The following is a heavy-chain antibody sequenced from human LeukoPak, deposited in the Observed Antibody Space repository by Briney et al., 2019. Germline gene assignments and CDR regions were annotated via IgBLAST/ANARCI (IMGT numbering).Heavy chain of an antibody. Sequence: PGGSLRLSCAASGFPFSNYWMSWVRQAPGKGLEWVSSISSSEGYIYYADSVKGRFTISRDNAKNSLYLQMSSLRAEDTAVYYCARGAPRMVYAASKWFDPWGQGTLVTVSS. CDR3: ARGAPRMVYAASKWFDP. CDR1: GFPFSNYW. CDR2: ISSSEGYI. V-gene: IGHV3-21*01. D-gene: IGHD2-8*01. J-gene: IGHJ5*02.